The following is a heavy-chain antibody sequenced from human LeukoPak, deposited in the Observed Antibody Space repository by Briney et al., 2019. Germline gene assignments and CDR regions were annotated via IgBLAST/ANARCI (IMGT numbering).Heavy chain of an antibody. V-gene: IGHV1-18*01. J-gene: IGHJ6*03. Sequence: ASVKVSCKASGYTFTSYGISWVRQAPGQGLEWMGWISAYNGNTNYAQKLQGRVTMTTDTSTSTAYMELRSLRSDDTAVYYCARGGVGGVRGVIPPTKPYYYYYYMDVWGKGTTVTISS. D-gene: IGHD3-10*01. CDR1: GYTFTSYG. CDR2: ISAYNGNT. CDR3: ARGGVGGVRGVIPPTKPYYYYYYMDV.